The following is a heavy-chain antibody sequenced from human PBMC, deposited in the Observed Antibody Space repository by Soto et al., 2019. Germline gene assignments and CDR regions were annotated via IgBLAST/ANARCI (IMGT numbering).Heavy chain of an antibody. CDR2: ITGGGGST. Sequence: EVQLLESGGGLVQPGGSLRLSCAASGLAVSTYAMSWVRKTPGKGLEWVSTITGGGGSTYYADAVKGRFTISRDNFRNTLDLQMSSLRAEDSAVYSCASQRPCGGGSCFSLRSFDRWGQGTVVTVSS. CDR3: ASQRPCGGGSCFSLRSFDR. V-gene: IGHV3-23*01. D-gene: IGHD2-15*01. J-gene: IGHJ4*02. CDR1: GLAVSTYA.